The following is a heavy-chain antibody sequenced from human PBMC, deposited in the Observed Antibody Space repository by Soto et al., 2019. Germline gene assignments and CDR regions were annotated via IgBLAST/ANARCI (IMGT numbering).Heavy chain of an antibody. CDR1: GFTFSSYG. CDR2: IWYDESNK. CDR3: ARELIADYVWGSYRPPQFYHSGMDV. Sequence: PGGSLRLSCAASGFTFSSYGMHWVRQAPGKGLEWVAVIWYDESNKYYADSVKGRFTISRDNSKNTLYLQMNSLRAEDTAVYYCARELIADYVWGSYRPPQFYHSGMDVCGQGTTVTLSS. J-gene: IGHJ6*02. D-gene: IGHD3-16*02. V-gene: IGHV3-33*01.